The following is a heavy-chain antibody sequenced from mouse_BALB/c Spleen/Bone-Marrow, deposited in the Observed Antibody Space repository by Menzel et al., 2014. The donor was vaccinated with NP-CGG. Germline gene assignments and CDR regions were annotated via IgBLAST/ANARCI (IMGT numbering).Heavy chain of an antibody. CDR1: GYTFTSYY. CDR3: TRARPGGFAY. D-gene: IGHD4-1*01. V-gene: IGHV1S81*02. CDR2: VNPNNGGT. J-gene: IGHJ3*01. Sequence: QVQLKDSGAELVKPGASVKLSCKASGYTFTSYYLYWVKQRPGQGLEWIGEVNPNNGGTNFNEKFKSKATLTVDKSSSTAYMQLSSLTSEDSAVYYCTRARPGGFAYWGQGTLVTVSA.